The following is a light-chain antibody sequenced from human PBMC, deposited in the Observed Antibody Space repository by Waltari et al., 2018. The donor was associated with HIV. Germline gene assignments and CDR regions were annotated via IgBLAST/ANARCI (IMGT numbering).Light chain of an antibody. CDR1: NIGYQN. CDR3: QVWDSNSDHWV. V-gene: IGLV3-21*02. J-gene: IGLJ3*02. Sequence: SYVLTQPPSVSVAPGQTARIAWRGNNIGYQNVHWYQQKPGRAPVVVVDDDSDRPSGIHERFSGSNSGNTATLTISRVEAGDEADYYCQVWDSNSDHWVFGGGTKLTVL. CDR2: DDS.